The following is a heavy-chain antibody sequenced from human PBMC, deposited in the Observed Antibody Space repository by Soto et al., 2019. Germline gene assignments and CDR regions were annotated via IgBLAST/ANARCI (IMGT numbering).Heavy chain of an antibody. CDR2: ISPSTGGT. D-gene: IGHD3-10*01. Sequence: ASVKVSCKASGYTFTDYSIHWVRQAPGQGLEWMGWISPSTGGTSSAQKFQGRVTMSRATSISTAYMELSSLTSDDTAVYYCARLYGSGNYVATFENWSQGTMVSVS. CDR3: ARLYGSGNYVATFEN. J-gene: IGHJ3*02. CDR1: GYTFTDYS. V-gene: IGHV1-2*02.